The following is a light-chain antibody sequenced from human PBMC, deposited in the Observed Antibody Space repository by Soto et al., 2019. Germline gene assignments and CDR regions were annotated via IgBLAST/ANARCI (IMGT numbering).Light chain of an antibody. CDR1: SDHSSYA. V-gene: IGLV4-69*01. CDR2: VNSDGSH. Sequence: QPVLTQSPPASASLGASVKLTCTLSSDHSSYAIAWHQQQPEMGPRYLMRVNSDGSHNKADGIPDRFSASSSGSERYLTISSLQSEDEADYFCQTWASGIRLFGGGTKLTVL. J-gene: IGLJ3*02. CDR3: QTWASGIRL.